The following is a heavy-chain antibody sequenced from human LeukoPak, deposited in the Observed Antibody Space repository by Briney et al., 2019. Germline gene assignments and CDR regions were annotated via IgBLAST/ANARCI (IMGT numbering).Heavy chain of an antibody. CDR1: GGSISSGGYS. Sequence: SETLSLTCAVSGGSISSGGYSWSWIRQPPGKGLEWIVYIYHSGSTYYNPSLKSRVTISVDRSKNQFSLKLSSVTAADTAVYYCARDRKQWLGTDAFDIWGQGTMVTVSS. V-gene: IGHV4-30-2*01. CDR2: IYHSGST. J-gene: IGHJ3*02. D-gene: IGHD6-19*01. CDR3: ARDRKQWLGTDAFDI.